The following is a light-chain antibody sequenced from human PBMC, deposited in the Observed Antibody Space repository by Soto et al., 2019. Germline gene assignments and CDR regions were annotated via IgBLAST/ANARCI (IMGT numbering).Light chain of an antibody. CDR3: QQYHQWLIT. J-gene: IGKJ5*01. CDR1: QSLYTN. V-gene: IGKV3-15*01. CDR2: AAS. Sequence: FGLIQSPDNKSVSPGDTATLSCRASQSLYTNLAWYQQKPGRAPRVLIYAASTRATGIPGRFTGIGSGTEFTLTISSLQSEDFAVYYCQQYHQWLITFSHGTLPEIK.